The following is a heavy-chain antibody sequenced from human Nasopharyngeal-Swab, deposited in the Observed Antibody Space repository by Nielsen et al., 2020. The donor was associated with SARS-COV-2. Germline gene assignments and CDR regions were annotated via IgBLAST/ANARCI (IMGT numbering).Heavy chain of an antibody. D-gene: IGHD2-2*01. CDR2: IKSKTDGGTT. CDR1: GFTFSNAW. Sequence: GGSLRLSCAASGFTFSNAWMSWVRQAPGKGLEWVGRIKSKTDGGTTDYAAPVKGRFTISRDDSKNTLYLQMNSLKTEDTAVYYCTSLYQLLSFSAYGMDVWGQGTTVTVSS. J-gene: IGHJ6*02. V-gene: IGHV3-15*01. CDR3: TSLYQLLSFSAYGMDV.